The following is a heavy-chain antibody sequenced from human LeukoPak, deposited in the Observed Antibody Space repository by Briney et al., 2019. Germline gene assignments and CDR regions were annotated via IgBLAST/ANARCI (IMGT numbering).Heavy chain of an antibody. J-gene: IGHJ4*02. CDR1: GGSISSYY. CDR3: ALAARRSASFDY. D-gene: IGHD6-6*01. V-gene: IGHV4-59*01. CDR2: MYNSGST. Sequence: SETLSFTCTVSGGSISSYYCSRLRQPPGKGLEGIGYMYNSGSTKYNPSLKSRVTISVDTAKNQFSLKLSSVTAADTAVYYCALAARRSASFDYWGQGTLVSVSS.